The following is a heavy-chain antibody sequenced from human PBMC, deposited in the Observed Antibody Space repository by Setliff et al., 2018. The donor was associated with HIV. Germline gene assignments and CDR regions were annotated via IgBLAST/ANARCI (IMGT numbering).Heavy chain of an antibody. CDR2: IDWDDDK. CDR3: ARDIAAAGPNAFDI. J-gene: IGHJ3*02. V-gene: IGHV2-70*04. D-gene: IGHD6-13*01. CDR1: GFSLSTSAMR. Sequence: SGPTLVNPTQTLTLTCTFSGFSLSTSAMRVSWIRQPPGRALGWLARIDWDDDKFYSTSLKTRLTISKDTSKNQVVLTMTNMDPVDTATYYCARDIAAAGPNAFDIWGQGTMVTVSS.